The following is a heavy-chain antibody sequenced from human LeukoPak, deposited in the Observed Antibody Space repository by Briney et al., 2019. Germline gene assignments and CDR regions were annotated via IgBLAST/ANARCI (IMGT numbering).Heavy chain of an antibody. CDR2: IYPGDADT. Sequence: HGESRKTSGKGSVYSFTSYRIGCVRQMPGKGLEWMVIIYPGDADTRYTPPSQVQVTTSADKSLRTAYLQWSRLKASATALYYCARLVVVAATCWFDPWGQGTLVTVSS. V-gene: IGHV5-51*01. D-gene: IGHD2-15*01. CDR1: VYSFTSYR. J-gene: IGHJ5*02. CDR3: ARLVVVAATCWFDP.